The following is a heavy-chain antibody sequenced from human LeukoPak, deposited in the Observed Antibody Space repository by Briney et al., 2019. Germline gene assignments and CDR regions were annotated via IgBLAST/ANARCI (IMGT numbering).Heavy chain of an antibody. V-gene: IGHV5-51*01. CDR2: IYPGDSDT. CDR3: ARGPGYISSRGAFDI. Sequence: GESLKISCKGSGYSFTTYWIGWVRQMPGKGLEWMGIIYPGDSDTRYGPSFQGQVTISADKSISTAYLQWSSLKASDTAMYYCARGPGYISSRGAFDIWGQGTMVTISS. CDR1: GYSFTTYW. D-gene: IGHD6-19*01. J-gene: IGHJ3*02.